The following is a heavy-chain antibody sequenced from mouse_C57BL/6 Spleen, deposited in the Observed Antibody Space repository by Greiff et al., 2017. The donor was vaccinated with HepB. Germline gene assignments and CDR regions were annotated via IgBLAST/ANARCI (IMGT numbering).Heavy chain of an antibody. V-gene: IGHV5-6*01. CDR3: ARHDTTVVAPAWFAY. D-gene: IGHD1-1*01. Sequence: EVKVVESGGDLVKPGGSLKLSCAASGFTFSSYGMSWVRQTPDKRLEWVATISSGGSYTYYPDSVKGRFTISRDNAKNTLYLQMSSLKSEDTALYYCARHDTTVVAPAWFAYWGQGTLVTVSA. CDR2: ISSGGSYT. CDR1: GFTFSSYG. J-gene: IGHJ3*01.